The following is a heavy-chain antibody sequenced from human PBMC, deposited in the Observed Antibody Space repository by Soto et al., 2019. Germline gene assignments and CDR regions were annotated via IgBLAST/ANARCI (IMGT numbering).Heavy chain of an antibody. CDR3: ARVTAMVTYGMDV. CDR1: GGTFSSYA. CDR2: IIPIFGTA. D-gene: IGHD5-18*01. Sequence: GASVKVSCKASGGTFSSYAISWVRQAPGQGLEWMGGIIPIFGTANYAQKFQGRVTITADESTSTAYMELNSLRSEDTAVYYCARVTAMVTYGMDVRGQGTTVTVSS. J-gene: IGHJ6*02. V-gene: IGHV1-69*13.